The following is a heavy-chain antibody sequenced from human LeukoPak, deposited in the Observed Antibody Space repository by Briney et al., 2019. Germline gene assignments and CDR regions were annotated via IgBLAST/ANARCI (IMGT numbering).Heavy chain of an antibody. V-gene: IGHV1-69*04. Sequence: SVKVSCKAFGGTFSSYAISWVRQAPGQGLEWMGRIIPILGIANYAQKFQGRVTITADKSTSTAYMELSSLRSEDTAVYYCARGPVIVAGTDNYYYYGMDVWGQGTTVTVSS. CDR1: GGTFSSYA. CDR3: ARGPVIVAGTDNYYYYGMDV. D-gene: IGHD6-19*01. J-gene: IGHJ6*02. CDR2: IIPILGIA.